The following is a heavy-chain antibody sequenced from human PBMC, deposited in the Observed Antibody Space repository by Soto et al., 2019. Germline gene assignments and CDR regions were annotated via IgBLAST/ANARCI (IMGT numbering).Heavy chain of an antibody. Sequence: PSETLSLTCAVSGGSINSGGFSWSWTRQPPGKGLEWIGYIYQSGSTYYNPSLKSRVTLSVDTSNNRFSLKMDSVTAADTAVYYCARTPYGGYFDRWGQGTQVTVSS. CDR3: ARTPYGGYFDR. V-gene: IGHV4-30-2*01. CDR1: GGSINSGGFS. J-gene: IGHJ4*02. D-gene: IGHD4-17*01. CDR2: IYQSGST.